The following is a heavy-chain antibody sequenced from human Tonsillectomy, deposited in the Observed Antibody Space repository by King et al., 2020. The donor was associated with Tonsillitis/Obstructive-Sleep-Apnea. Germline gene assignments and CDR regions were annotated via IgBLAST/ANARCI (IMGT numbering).Heavy chain of an antibody. CDR2: IDWDDDK. Sequence: VTLQESGPALVKPTQTLTLTCTFSGFSLSTRGMCVSWIRQPPGKALEWLARIDWDDDKYYNTSLETRLTISKDTSKNQVVLTMTNMDPVDTATYYCARTPAEAIPATIGAYMDLWGKGTTVSVSS. D-gene: IGHD2-2*02. J-gene: IGHJ6*03. CDR1: GFSLSTRGMC. V-gene: IGHV2-70*11. CDR3: ARTPAEAIPATIGAYMDL.